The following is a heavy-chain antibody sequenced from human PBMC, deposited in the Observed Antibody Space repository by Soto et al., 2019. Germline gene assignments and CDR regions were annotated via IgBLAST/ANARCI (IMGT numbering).Heavy chain of an antibody. CDR3: ASAYYYDSSGYSPGGY. CDR2: IKQDGSQK. CDR1: GLTFSRYW. V-gene: IGHV3-7*01. J-gene: IGHJ4*02. D-gene: IGHD3-22*01. Sequence: RLACAASGLTFSRYWMSWVRQAPGKGLEWVANIKQDGSQKYYVDSVKGRFTISRDNAKNSLYLQMNSLRVEDTAVYYCASAYYYDSSGYSPGGYWGQGTLVTVSS.